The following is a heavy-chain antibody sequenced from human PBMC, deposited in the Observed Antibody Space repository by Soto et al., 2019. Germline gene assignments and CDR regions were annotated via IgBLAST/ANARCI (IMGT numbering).Heavy chain of an antibody. V-gene: IGHV4-39*01. CDR3: ARDYFDSSDYTTNWFDP. CDR2: IYHTGNA. CDR1: GASIRNRRFY. Sequence: PSETLSLTYSISGASIRNRRFYWAWLRQPPGEGLEWIGSIYHTGNAYYNPSLKSRVTIFVDTSKNQFSLKLTSVTAADTALYYCARDYFDSSDYTTNWFDPWGQG. D-gene: IGHD3-22*01. J-gene: IGHJ5*02.